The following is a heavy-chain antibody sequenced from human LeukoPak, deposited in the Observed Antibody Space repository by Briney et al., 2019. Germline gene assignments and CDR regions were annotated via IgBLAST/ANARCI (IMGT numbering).Heavy chain of an antibody. CDR1: GGTFSSYA. CDR3: ARANGDYPD. V-gene: IGHV1-18*01. D-gene: IGHD4-17*01. J-gene: IGHJ4*02. Sequence: VASVKVSCKASGGTFSSYAISWVRQAPGQGLEWMGWISTYSGYTNFAQNFQGRVTMTTDTSTSTAYMELRSLRSDDTAVYYCARANGDYPDWGQGTLVTVSS. CDR2: ISTYSGYT.